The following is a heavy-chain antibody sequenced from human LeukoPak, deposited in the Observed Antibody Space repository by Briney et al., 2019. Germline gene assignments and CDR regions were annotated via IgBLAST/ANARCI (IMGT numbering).Heavy chain of an antibody. CDR2: IYTSGST. J-gene: IGHJ4*02. CDR3: ARVITDYYDSSGYSDCFDY. V-gene: IGHV4-61*02. Sequence: KSSETLSLTCTVSGGSISSGSYYWSWIRQPAGKGLEWIGRIYTSGSTNYNPSLKSRVTISVDTSKNQFSLKLSSVTAADTAVYYCARVITDYYDSSGYSDCFDYWGQGTLVTVSS. CDR1: GGSISSGSYY. D-gene: IGHD3-22*01.